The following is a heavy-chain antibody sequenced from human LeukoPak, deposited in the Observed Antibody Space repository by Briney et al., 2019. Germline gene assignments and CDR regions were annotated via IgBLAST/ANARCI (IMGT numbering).Heavy chain of an antibody. J-gene: IGHJ4*02. D-gene: IGHD2-2*01. Sequence: PSETLSLTCAVYGGSFSGYYWSWIREPPGKGVEWIGEINHSGSTNYNPSLKSRVTISVDTSKNQFSLKLSSVTAADTAVYYCAANNPVVPAAMPLGYWGQGTLVTVSS. CDR2: INHSGST. CDR3: AANNPVVPAAMPLGY. V-gene: IGHV4-34*01. CDR1: GGSFSGYY.